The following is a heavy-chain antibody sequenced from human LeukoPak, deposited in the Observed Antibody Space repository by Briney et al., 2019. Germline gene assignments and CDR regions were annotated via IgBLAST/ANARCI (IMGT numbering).Heavy chain of an antibody. CDR2: ISYDGSNK. CDR3: ARETHHVGDYFDY. J-gene: IGHJ4*02. D-gene: IGHD3-10*01. Sequence: GRSLRLSCAATGLTFSSYGMQWVRQAPGKGLEWVAVISYDGSNKYYADSVKGRFTISRDNSKNTLYLQMNSLRAEDTAVYYCARETHHVGDYFDYWGQGTLVTVSS. CDR1: GLTFSSYG. V-gene: IGHV3-30*03.